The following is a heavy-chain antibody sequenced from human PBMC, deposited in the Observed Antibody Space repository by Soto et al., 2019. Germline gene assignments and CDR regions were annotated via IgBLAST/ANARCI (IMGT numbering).Heavy chain of an antibody. Sequence: ASVKVSCKASGYTFTSYSITWVRQAPGQGLEWMGWISVYNGNTNYAHKLQGRVTMTTDTSASTAFMELKSLRSDDTAVYYCARADSYYDSSGYYYAHWGQGTLVTVS. CDR3: ARADSYYDSSGYYYAH. D-gene: IGHD3-22*01. CDR1: GYTFTSYS. CDR2: ISVYNGNT. J-gene: IGHJ4*02. V-gene: IGHV1-18*04.